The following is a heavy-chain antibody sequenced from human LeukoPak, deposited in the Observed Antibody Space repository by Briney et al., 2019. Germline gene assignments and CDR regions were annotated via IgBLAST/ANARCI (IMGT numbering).Heavy chain of an antibody. Sequence: GGTLRLSCAASGVTFSSYGMHWVRQAPGKGLEWVAFIRYGGSNKYYADSLKGRFTISIDNSKNTLYPQMNSLRADDTAVYYCAKGLPYYGSGSYYPLFDYWGQGTLVTVSS. D-gene: IGHD3-10*01. J-gene: IGHJ4*02. V-gene: IGHV3-30*02. CDR3: AKGLPYYGSGSYYPLFDY. CDR2: IRYGGSNK. CDR1: GVTFSSYG.